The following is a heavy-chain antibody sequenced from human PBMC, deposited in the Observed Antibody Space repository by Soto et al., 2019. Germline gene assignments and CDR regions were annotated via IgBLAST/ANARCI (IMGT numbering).Heavy chain of an antibody. CDR2: ISGSGGST. J-gene: IGHJ6*02. V-gene: IGHV3-23*01. CDR1: GFTFSSYA. Sequence: PGGSLRLSCASSGFTFSSYAMSWVRQAPGKGLEWVSAISGSGGSTYYADSVKGRFTISRDNSKNTLYLQMNSLRAEDTAVYYCAKDGEIEYSSSSNYYYYGMDVWGQGTTVTVSS. D-gene: IGHD6-6*01. CDR3: AKDGEIEYSSSSNYYYYGMDV.